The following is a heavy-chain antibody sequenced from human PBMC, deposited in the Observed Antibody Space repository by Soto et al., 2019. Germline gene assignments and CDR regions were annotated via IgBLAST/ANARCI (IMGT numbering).Heavy chain of an antibody. CDR2: IKSKTDAETT. V-gene: IGHV3-15*01. D-gene: IGHD1-20*01. CDR1: GFTFSNAW. CDR3: TTLYQGISN. J-gene: IGHJ4*02. Sequence: EVQLVESGGGLVKSGGSLRLSCAASGFTFSNAWMNWVRQAPGKGLEWVGRIKSKTDAETTDYAAPVKGRFTISRDDSKSALYLQMNSLKTEDTAVYYCTTLYQGISNWGQGTLVTVSS.